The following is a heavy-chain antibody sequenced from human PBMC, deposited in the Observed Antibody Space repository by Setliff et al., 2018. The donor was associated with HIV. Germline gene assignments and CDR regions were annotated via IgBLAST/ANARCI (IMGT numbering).Heavy chain of an antibody. V-gene: IGHV4-38-2*01. CDR1: GYSISSGYY. J-gene: IGHJ4*02. CDR3: ARQGDGYNLYHVYYFDY. D-gene: IGHD5-12*01. Sequence: KPSETLSLTCAVSGYSISSGYYWGWIRTTPGKGLEWIGSIYHSGTTYYNPSHRSRVTISVDTSKNQCSLKLSSVTAADTAVYYCARQGDGYNLYHVYYFDYWGQGTLVTVSS. CDR2: IYHSGTT.